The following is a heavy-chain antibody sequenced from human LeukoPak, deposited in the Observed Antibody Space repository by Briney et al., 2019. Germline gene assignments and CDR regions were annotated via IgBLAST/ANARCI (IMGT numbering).Heavy chain of an antibody. CDR2: IYYGGNT. V-gene: IGHV4-39*02. CDR1: GGSISGSTFY. J-gene: IGHJ4*02. Sequence: PSETLSLTCTVSGGSISGSTFYWAWIRQPPGQGLEWIGSIYYGGNTHYSPSLESRVTISVDTSKNRFSLKLNSVTAADTAVYYCAGPGYSIGQNTHWGQGTLVTVSS. D-gene: IGHD6-19*01. CDR3: AGPGYSIGQNTH.